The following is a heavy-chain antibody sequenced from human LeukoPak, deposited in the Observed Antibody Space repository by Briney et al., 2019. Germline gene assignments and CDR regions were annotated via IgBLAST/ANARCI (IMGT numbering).Heavy chain of an antibody. CDR3: TRARGGSTSGIDY. Sequence: GGSLRLSCIGSGFNFGDYAMTWVRQAPGKGLEWVGFIRSKALGATTESVASVKGRFSISRDDSKTIAYLQMNSLKAEDTAIYYCTRARGGSTSGIDYGGQGTLVTVSS. V-gene: IGHV3-49*04. CDR2: IRSKALGATT. J-gene: IGHJ4*02. CDR1: GFNFGDYA. D-gene: IGHD6-19*01.